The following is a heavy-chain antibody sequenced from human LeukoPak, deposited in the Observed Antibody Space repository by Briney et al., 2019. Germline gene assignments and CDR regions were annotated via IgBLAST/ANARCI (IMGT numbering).Heavy chain of an antibody. J-gene: IGHJ4*02. D-gene: IGHD6-13*01. V-gene: IGHV4-59*08. CDR2: IYYSGST. CDR1: GGSISSYY. CDR3: ARLSSGSSSWYDIDY. Sequence: PSETLSLTCTVSGGSISSYYWSWIRQPPGKGLEWIGYIYYSGSTNYNPSLKSRVTISVDTSKNQFSLKLSSVTAADTAVYYCARLSSGSSSWYDIDYWGQGTQVTVSS.